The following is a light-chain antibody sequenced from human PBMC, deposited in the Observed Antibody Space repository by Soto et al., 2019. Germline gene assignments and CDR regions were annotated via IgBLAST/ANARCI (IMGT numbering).Light chain of an antibody. Sequence: QPVLTQPPSASGTPGQRVTISCSGSSSNIGSNYVYWYQQLPGTAPKLLIYRNNQRPSGVPDRFSGSKSGTSASLAISGLRSEDEADYYCAAWDDSLSGSVVFDGGTKLTVL. V-gene: IGLV1-47*01. J-gene: IGLJ2*01. CDR3: AAWDDSLSGSVV. CDR1: SSNIGSNY. CDR2: RNN.